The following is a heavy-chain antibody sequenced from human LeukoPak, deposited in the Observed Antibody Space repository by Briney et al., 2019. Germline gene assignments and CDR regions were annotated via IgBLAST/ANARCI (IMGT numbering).Heavy chain of an antibody. D-gene: IGHD3-3*01. CDR2: ISSSSSYI. CDR3: AREEDFWSGYYGNWFDP. Sequence: PGGSPRLSCAASGFTFSSYSMNWVRQAPGKGLEWVSSISSSSSYIYYADSVKGRFTISRDNAKNSLYLQMNSLRAEDTAVYYCAREEDFWSGYYGNWFDPWGQGTLVTVSS. CDR1: GFTFSSYS. V-gene: IGHV3-21*01. J-gene: IGHJ5*02.